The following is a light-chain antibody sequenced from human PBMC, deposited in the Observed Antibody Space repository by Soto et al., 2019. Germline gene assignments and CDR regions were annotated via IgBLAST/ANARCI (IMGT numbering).Light chain of an antibody. CDR1: QSISSS. V-gene: IGKV1-39*01. Sequence: DIQMTQSPSSLSASVGDRVTITCRASQSISSSLKWYQQKPGKAPKLLIYAASSLQSGVPSRFSGSGSGTDFTLTISSLQPEDFATYYCQQSYSTPPWTFGQGTKVEIK. CDR3: QQSYSTPPWT. CDR2: AAS. J-gene: IGKJ1*01.